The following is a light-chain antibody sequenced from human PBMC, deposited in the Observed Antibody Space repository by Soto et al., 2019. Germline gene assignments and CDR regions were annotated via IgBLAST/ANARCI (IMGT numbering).Light chain of an antibody. Sequence: DIQMTQSPSFVSVSVGDRVTITCRASEGISSWLAWYQQKPGKAPNLLIYATSSLESGVPSRFRGSGSGTDFTLTISSLQPEDFATYYCQQSSSLPYTFGQGTKVELK. CDR1: EGISSW. V-gene: IGKV1-12*01. CDR2: ATS. CDR3: QQSSSLPYT. J-gene: IGKJ2*01.